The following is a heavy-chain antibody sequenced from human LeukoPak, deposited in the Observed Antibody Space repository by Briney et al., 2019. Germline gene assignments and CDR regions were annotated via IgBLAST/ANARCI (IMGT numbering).Heavy chain of an antibody. CDR3: ARATGVRYFDY. CDR1: GFSFSNYW. V-gene: IGHV3-7*04. Sequence: GGSLRLSCAASGFSFSNYWMHWVRQAPGKGLEWVANIKPDGSQKYYVDSVKGRFTISRENAKNSLYLQMNSLRAEDTAVYYCARATGVRYFDYWGQGILVTVSS. J-gene: IGHJ4*02. CDR2: IKPDGSQK. D-gene: IGHD7-27*01.